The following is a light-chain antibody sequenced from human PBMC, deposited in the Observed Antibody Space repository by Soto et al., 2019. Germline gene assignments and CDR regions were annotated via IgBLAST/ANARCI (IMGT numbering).Light chain of an antibody. CDR3: QQDNNCTGT. CDR1: QSVSSN. V-gene: IGKV3-15*01. J-gene: IGKJ1*01. Sequence: EIVLTQSPAPLSLSPGERATLSCRASQSVSSNLAWYQQKPGQAPRLLIYGASTRATGIPARFSGSGSGTEFTLTISSLQSEDFAVYYCQQDNNCTGTFGQGTKV. CDR2: GAS.